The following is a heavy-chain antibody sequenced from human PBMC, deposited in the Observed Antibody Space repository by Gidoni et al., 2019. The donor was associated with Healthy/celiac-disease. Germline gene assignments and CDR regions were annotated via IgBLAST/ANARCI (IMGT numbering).Heavy chain of an antibody. CDR2: ISGSGGST. CDR1: GFTFSSYA. CDR3: AKVEQWLVTLFDY. V-gene: IGHV3-23*01. D-gene: IGHD6-19*01. Sequence: EVQLLESGGGLVQPGGSLRLSCAASGFTFSSYAMSWVRQAPGQGLEWVSAISGSGGSTYYADSVKGRFTISRDNSKNTLYLQMNSLRAEDTAVYYCAKVEQWLVTLFDYWGQGTLVTVSS. J-gene: IGHJ4*02.